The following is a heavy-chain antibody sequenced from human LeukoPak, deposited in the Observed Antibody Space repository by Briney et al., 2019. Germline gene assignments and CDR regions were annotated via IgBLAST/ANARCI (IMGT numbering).Heavy chain of an antibody. V-gene: IGHV3-66*01. J-gene: IGHJ4*02. CDR1: GFTVSSNY. CDR2: IYSGGST. Sequence: GGSLRLSCAASGFTVSSNYMSWVRQAPGKGLEWVSVIYSGGSTYYADSVKGRFTISRDNSKNTLYLQMNSLRAEDTAVYYCARVGGGSYYYLDYWGQGTLVTVSS. D-gene: IGHD1-26*01. CDR3: ARVGGGSYYYLDY.